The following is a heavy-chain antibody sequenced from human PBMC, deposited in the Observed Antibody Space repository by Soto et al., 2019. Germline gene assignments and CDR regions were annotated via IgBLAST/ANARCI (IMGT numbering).Heavy chain of an antibody. Sequence: SETLSLTCAVSGGYISVGYYYLTWIRQPPGKGLEWIGSIYYTGTTNYNPSLKNRVTMSVDTSKNHFSLKLNSVTAADTAVYFCARVNGGGYYDYGMDVWGQGNRVTVSS. CDR3: ARVNGGGYYDYGMDV. CDR1: GGYISVGYYY. V-gene: IGHV4-61*03. CDR2: IYYTGTT. J-gene: IGHJ6*02. D-gene: IGHD2-8*01.